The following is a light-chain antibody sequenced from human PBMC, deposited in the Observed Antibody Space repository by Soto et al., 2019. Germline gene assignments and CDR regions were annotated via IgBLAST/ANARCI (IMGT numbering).Light chain of an antibody. Sequence: QSALTQPPSASGSLGQSVTISCTGTSSDVRNNNYVSWYQQHPGKAPKLMISDVSKRPSGVPDRLSGSKSGNTASLTVSGLQAEDEADYYCSSFAVGNTFVFGTGTKLTVL. CDR3: SSFAVGNTFV. CDR2: DVS. V-gene: IGLV2-8*01. J-gene: IGLJ1*01. CDR1: SSDVRNNNY.